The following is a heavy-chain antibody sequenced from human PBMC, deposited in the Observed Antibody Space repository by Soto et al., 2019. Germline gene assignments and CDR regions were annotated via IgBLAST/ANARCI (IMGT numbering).Heavy chain of an antibody. Sequence: SETLSLTCTVSGGSISSYYWSWIRQPPGKGLEWIGYIYYSGSTNYNPSLKSRVTISVDTSKNQFSLKLSSVTAADTAVYYCARTRYNWNYGYNWFDPWGQGTLVTVS. CDR2: IYYSGST. CDR3: ARTRYNWNYGYNWFDP. D-gene: IGHD1-7*01. V-gene: IGHV4-59*01. J-gene: IGHJ5*02. CDR1: GGSISSYY.